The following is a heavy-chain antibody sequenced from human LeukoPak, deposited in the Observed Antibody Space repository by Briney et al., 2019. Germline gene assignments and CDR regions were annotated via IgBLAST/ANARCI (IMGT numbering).Heavy chain of an antibody. V-gene: IGHV1-2*02. CDR2: INPNSGGT. Sequence: GASVKVSCKASGYTFTGYYMHWVRQAPGQGLEWMGWINPNSGGTNYAQKFQGRVTMTRDTSISTAYMELSRLRSDDTAVYYCGRLRGYDGSGFDPWGQGTLVTVSS. J-gene: IGHJ5*02. CDR3: GRLRGYDGSGFDP. CDR1: GYTFTGYY. D-gene: IGHD3-22*01.